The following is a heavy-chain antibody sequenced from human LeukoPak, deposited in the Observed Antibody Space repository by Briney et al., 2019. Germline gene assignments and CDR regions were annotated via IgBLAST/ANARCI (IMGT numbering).Heavy chain of an antibody. CDR2: ITDMFRTG. V-gene: IGHV1-69*05. J-gene: IGHJ5*02. D-gene: IGHD1-26*01. Sequence: SVKVSCKASGGIFRSYGVSWVRQAPGQGLEWMGGITDMFRTGNYAQKFQGRVTITTDESTRTAYMELSSLTFEDTAVYYCAEINLVEEGGRFVNWLDPWGQGTLVTVSS. CDR3: AEINLVEEGGRFVNWLDP. CDR1: GGIFRSYG.